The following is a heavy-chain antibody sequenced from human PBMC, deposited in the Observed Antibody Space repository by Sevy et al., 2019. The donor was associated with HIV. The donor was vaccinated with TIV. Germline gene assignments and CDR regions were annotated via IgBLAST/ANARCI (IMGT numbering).Heavy chain of an antibody. CDR3: TTGSSSYYDFWSGYSPSYYFDY. CDR1: GFTFNNAW. J-gene: IGHJ4*02. V-gene: IGHV3-15*01. CDR2: IKSKSDGGTT. D-gene: IGHD3-3*01. Sequence: GGSLRLSCAASGFTFNNAWMSWVRQAPGKGLEWVDRIKSKSDGGTTDYAAPVKGRFTISRDDSKNTLYLQMNSLKSEDTAVYYCTTGSSSYYDFWSGYSPSYYFDYWGQGTLVTVSS.